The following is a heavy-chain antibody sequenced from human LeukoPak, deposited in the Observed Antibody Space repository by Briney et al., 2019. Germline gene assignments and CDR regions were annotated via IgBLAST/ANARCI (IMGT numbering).Heavy chain of an antibody. V-gene: IGHV1-69*06. CDR2: IIPIFGTA. CDR1: GYTFTSYY. CDR3: ARDKGAVAGIGAFDI. Sequence: SVKVSCKASGYTFTSYYMHWVRQAPGQGLEWMGGIIPIFGTANYAQKFQGRVTITADKSTSTAYMELSSLRSEDTAVYYCARDKGAVAGIGAFDIWGQGTMVTVSS. D-gene: IGHD6-19*01. J-gene: IGHJ3*02.